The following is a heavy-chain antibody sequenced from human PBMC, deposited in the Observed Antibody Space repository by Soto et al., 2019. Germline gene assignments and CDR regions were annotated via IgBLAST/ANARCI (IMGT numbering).Heavy chain of an antibody. CDR2: INPGNGNT. D-gene: IGHD4-17*01. CDR3: ARGASSVTTFYFDL. Sequence: QVQVVQSGAEVKKPGASVKVSCKASGYTFTSYAMHWVRQAPGQRLEWMGWINPGNGNTKNSQKLQGRVTLTRDTFASTAYMELSSLGSEDTAVYYCARGASSVTTFYFDLWGRGTLVTVSS. V-gene: IGHV1-3*01. CDR1: GYTFTSYA. J-gene: IGHJ2*01.